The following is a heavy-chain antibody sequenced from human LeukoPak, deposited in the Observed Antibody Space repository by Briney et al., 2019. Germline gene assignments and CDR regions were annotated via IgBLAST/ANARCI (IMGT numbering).Heavy chain of an antibody. D-gene: IGHD3-22*01. CDR1: GYTFTGYY. Sequence: ASVKVSCKASGYTFTGYYMHWVRQAPGQGLEWMGWINPNSGGTNYAQKFQGRVTMTRDTSISTAYMELSRLRSDDTAVYYCARDLWAYYYDSSGYYWVYWGQGTLVTVSS. J-gene: IGHJ4*02. CDR3: ARDLWAYYYDSSGYYWVY. V-gene: IGHV1-2*02. CDR2: INPNSGGT.